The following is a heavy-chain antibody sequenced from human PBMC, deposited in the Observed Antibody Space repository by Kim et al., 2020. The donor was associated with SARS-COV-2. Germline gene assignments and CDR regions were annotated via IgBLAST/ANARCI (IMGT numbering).Heavy chain of an antibody. V-gene: IGHV3-30*07. D-gene: IGHD1-26*01. J-gene: IGHJ4*02. CDR3: ARDHQWGRDIQDTQDY. Sequence: DSGKGRFTISRDNSKNTLYLQRNSLRAEDTAVYYCARDHQWGRDIQDTQDYWGQGTLVTVSS.